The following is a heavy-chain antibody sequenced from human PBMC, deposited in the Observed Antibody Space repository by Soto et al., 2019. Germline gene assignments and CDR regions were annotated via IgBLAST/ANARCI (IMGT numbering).Heavy chain of an antibody. CDR3: AKEGGYYGSGSYSVGENYYGMDV. Sequence: QVQLVESGGGVVQPGRSLRLSCAASGFTFSSYGMHWVRQAPGKGLEWVAVISYDGSNKYYADSVKGRFTISRDNSKNPLYLQMNRLRGEETAVYYCAKEGGYYGSGSYSVGENYYGMDVWGQGTTVTVSS. CDR2: ISYDGSNK. J-gene: IGHJ6*02. CDR1: GFTFSSYG. V-gene: IGHV3-30*18. D-gene: IGHD3-10*01.